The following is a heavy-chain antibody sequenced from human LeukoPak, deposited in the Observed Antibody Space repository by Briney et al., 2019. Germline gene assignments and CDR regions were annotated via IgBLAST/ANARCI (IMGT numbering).Heavy chain of an antibody. D-gene: IGHD3-22*01. CDR2: IYSGGVT. J-gene: IGHJ4*02. V-gene: IGHV3-53*01. Sequence: GGSLRLSCAASGFSFTSYAMSWVRQAPGKGLEWVSVIYSGGVTYYADSVKGRFTISRDNSRNTLYLQMNSLRAEDTAVYYCARLTQYYYDSNGHSGYFDYWGQGTLVTVSS. CDR3: ARLTQYYYDSNGHSGYFDY. CDR1: GFSFTSYA.